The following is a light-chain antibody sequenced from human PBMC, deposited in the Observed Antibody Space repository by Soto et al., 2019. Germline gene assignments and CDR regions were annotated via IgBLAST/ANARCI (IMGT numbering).Light chain of an antibody. CDR1: NIGGKS. CDR2: DGT. Sequence: SYELTQPPSVSVAPGQTARITCGGNNIGGKSVHWYQQRPGQAPVLVVYDGTDRPSGIPERFSGSNSGNTATLTVSRVEVGDEADYYCQVWAGTSDHPNYVFGTGTKV. J-gene: IGLJ1*01. V-gene: IGLV3-21*02. CDR3: QVWAGTSDHPNYV.